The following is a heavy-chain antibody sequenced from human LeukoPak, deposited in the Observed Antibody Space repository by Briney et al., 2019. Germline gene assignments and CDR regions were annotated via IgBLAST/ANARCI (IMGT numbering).Heavy chain of an antibody. Sequence: GGSLRLSCAASGFTFSTYWMYWVRRAPGKGLLWVSRIGPDGSSTSYADSVKGRFTISRDNAKNTLYLQMNSLRAEDTAVYYCARGGEFQWGQGMLVTVSS. J-gene: IGHJ4*02. CDR2: IGPDGSST. CDR1: GFTFSTYW. CDR3: ARGGEFQ. V-gene: IGHV3-74*01. D-gene: IGHD3-10*01.